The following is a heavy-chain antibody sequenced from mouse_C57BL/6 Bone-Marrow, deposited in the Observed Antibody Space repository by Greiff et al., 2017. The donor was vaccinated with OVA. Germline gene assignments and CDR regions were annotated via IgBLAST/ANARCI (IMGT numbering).Heavy chain of an antibody. V-gene: IGHV1-59*01. D-gene: IGHD6-1*01. Sequence: QVQLQQPGAELVRPGTSVKLSCKASGYTFTSYWMHWVKQRPGQGLEWIGVIDPSDSYTNYNQKFKGKATLTVDTSSSPAYMQLSSLTSEDAAVYDCARSAHYAMDYWGQGTSVTVSS. J-gene: IGHJ4*01. CDR1: GYTFTSYW. CDR2: IDPSDSYT. CDR3: ARSAHYAMDY.